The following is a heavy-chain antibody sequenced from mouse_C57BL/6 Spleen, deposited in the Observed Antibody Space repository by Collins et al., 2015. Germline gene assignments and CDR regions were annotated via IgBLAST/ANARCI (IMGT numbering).Heavy chain of an antibody. CDR2: IYPRDGST. V-gene: IGHV1-78*01. J-gene: IGHJ4*01. CDR1: GYTFTDHT. Sequence: QVQLQQSDAELVKPGASVKISCKVSGYTFTDHTIHWMKQRPEQGLEWIGYIYPRDGSTKYNEKFKGKATLTADKSSSTAYMQPNSLTSEDSAVYFCARKEVYSNYVGYYAMDYWGQGTSVTVSS. D-gene: IGHD2-5*01. CDR3: ARKEVYSNYVGYYAMDY.